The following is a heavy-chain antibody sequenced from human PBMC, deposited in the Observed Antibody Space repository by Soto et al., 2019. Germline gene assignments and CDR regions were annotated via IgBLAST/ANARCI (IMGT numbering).Heavy chain of an antibody. CDR2: SYHSGST. J-gene: IGHJ4*01. Sequence: SETLSLTYAVSGGSISSGGYSWCWIRQPPGKGLEWIGYSYHSGSTYYNPSLKSRVTISVDRSKNQFSLKLSSVTAADTAVYYCTRRNVIPLDYWGHATLVT. D-gene: IGHD2-21*01. CDR1: GGSISSGGYS. V-gene: IGHV4-30-2*01. CDR3: TRRNVIPLDY.